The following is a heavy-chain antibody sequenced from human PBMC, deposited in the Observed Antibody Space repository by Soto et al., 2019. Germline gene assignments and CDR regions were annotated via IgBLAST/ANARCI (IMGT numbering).Heavy chain of an antibody. CDR3: ARHPPGDEHIEAAAIDAFDI. CDR1: GYSFTSYW. Sequence: XGSLKIFLRGSGYSFTSYWLIWVRQMPGKGLDRMGRIYTSDSYTNYSPSFQGHVPISADKSISTAYLQWSSLKASDTAMYYCARHPPGDEHIEAAAIDAFDIWGQGTMVT. CDR2: IYTSDSYT. V-gene: IGHV5-10-1*01. J-gene: IGHJ3*02. D-gene: IGHD6-13*01.